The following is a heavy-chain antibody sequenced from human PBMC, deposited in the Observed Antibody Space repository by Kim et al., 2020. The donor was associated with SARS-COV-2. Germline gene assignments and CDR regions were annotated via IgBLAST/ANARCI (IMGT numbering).Heavy chain of an antibody. Sequence: VKGRFTIARDDSKNSLYLQMNSLKTEDTAVYYCARVGLERRVLTYYYMDVWGKGTTVTVSS. V-gene: IGHV3-72*01. D-gene: IGHD1-1*01. CDR3: ARVGLERRVLTYYYMDV. J-gene: IGHJ6*03.